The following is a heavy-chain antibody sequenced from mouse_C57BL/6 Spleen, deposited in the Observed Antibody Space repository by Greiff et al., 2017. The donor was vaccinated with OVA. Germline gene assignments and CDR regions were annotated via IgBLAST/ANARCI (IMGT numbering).Heavy chain of an antibody. Sequence: VQLQESGPELVKPGASVKIPCKASGYTFTDYNMDWVKQSHGKSLEWIGDINPNNGGTIYNQKFKGKATLTVDKSSSTAYMELRSLTSEDTAVYYCALTTVGDYAMDYWGQGTSVTVSS. CDR1: GYTFTDYN. V-gene: IGHV1-18*01. J-gene: IGHJ4*01. CDR3: ALTTVGDYAMDY. D-gene: IGHD1-1*01. CDR2: INPNNGGT.